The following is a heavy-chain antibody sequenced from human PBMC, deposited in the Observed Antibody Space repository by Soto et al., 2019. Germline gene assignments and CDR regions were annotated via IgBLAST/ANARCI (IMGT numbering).Heavy chain of an antibody. J-gene: IGHJ6*02. CDR2: IYYSGST. V-gene: IGHV4-31*03. D-gene: IGHD6-13*01. CDR3: ARGAQQLVRPIMDV. CDR1: GGSISSGGYY. Sequence: SETLSLTCTVSGGSISSGGYYWSWIRQHPGKGLEWIGYIYYSGSTYYNPSLKSRVTISVDTSKNQFSLKLSSVTAADTAVYYCARGAQQLVRPIMDVWGQGTTVTVS.